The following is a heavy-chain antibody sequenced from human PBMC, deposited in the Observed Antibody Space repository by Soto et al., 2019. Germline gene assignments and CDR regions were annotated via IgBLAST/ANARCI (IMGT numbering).Heavy chain of an antibody. Sequence: ASVKVSCKASGYTFTGYYMHWVRQAHGQGLEWMGWINPNSGGTNYAQKFQGWVTMTRDTSISTAYMELSRLRSDDTAVYYCARGGTGDRENYFDYWGQGTLVTVSS. J-gene: IGHJ4*02. CDR1: GYTFTGYY. CDR3: ARGGTGDRENYFDY. CDR2: INPNSGGT. D-gene: IGHD7-27*01. V-gene: IGHV1-2*04.